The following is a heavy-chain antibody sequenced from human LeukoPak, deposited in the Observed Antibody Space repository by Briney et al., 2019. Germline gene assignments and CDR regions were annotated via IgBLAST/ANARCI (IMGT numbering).Heavy chain of an antibody. J-gene: IGHJ3*02. CDR1: GFTFSSYA. V-gene: IGHV3-9*03. D-gene: IGHD3-22*01. CDR2: ISWNSGSI. CDR3: AKVANGDSSGYYGAFDI. Sequence: PGGSLRLSCAASGFTFSSYAMSWVRQAPGKGLEWVSGISWNSGSIGYADSVKGRFTISRDNAKNSLYLQMNSLRAEDMALYYCAKVANGDSSGYYGAFDIWGQGTMVTVSS.